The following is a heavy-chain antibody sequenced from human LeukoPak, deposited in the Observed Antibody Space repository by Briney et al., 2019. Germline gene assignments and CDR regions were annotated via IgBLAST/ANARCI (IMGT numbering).Heavy chain of an antibody. D-gene: IGHD1-14*01. J-gene: IGHJ4*02. Sequence: WASVKVSGKASGGTFSSYAISWVRQAPGQGLEWMGGIIPIFGTANYAQKFQGRVTITADESTSTAYMELSSLRSEDTAVYYCARDKTGEAPGDYWGQGTLVTVSS. CDR2: IIPIFGTA. CDR3: ARDKTGEAPGDY. CDR1: GGTFSSYA. V-gene: IGHV1-69*13.